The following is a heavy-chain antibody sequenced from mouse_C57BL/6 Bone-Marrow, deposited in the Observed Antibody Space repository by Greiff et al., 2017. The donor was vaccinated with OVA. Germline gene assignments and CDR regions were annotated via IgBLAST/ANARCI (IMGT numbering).Heavy chain of an antibody. Sequence: VQLQQPGAELVMPGASVKLSCKASGYTFTSYWMHWVKQRPGQGLEWIGEIDPSDSYTNYTQKFKGKSTLTVAKSSSASYKQLSSLSSEDSAVYYCARFRYYFDYGGRGTTLTVSS. CDR1: GYTFTSYW. D-gene: IGHD3-2*02. V-gene: IGHV1-69*01. CDR2: IDPSDSYT. CDR3: ARFRYYFDY. J-gene: IGHJ2*01.